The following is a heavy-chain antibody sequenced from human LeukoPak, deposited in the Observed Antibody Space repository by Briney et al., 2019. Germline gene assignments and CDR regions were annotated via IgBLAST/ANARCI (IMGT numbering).Heavy chain of an antibody. V-gene: IGHV3-43*02. D-gene: IGHD5-18*01. CDR1: GFTFDDYA. CDR3: AKDISLSGYSYGYHFDY. Sequence: GGSLRLSCAASGFTFDDYAMHWVRQAPGKGLEWVSLISRDGGRTYYADSVKGRFTISRDNSKNSLYLQMNSLRTEDTALYYCAKDISLSGYSYGYHFDYWGQGTLVTVSS. J-gene: IGHJ4*02. CDR2: ISRDGGRT.